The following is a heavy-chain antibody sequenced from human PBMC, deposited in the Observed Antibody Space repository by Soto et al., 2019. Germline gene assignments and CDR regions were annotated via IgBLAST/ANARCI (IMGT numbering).Heavy chain of an antibody. CDR2: IKSKNDGGTT. V-gene: IGHV3-15*07. CDR1: GFTFSNAW. CDR3: TTGRRRDGYKNAIDI. D-gene: IGHD5-12*01. Sequence: PGGSLRLSCAASGFTFSNAWMNWVRQAPGKGLEWVGRIKSKNDGGTTDYVVPVKGRFTISRDDSKNTLYLQMNSLKTEDTAVYYCTTGRRRDGYKNAIDIWGQGTMVTVSS. J-gene: IGHJ3*02.